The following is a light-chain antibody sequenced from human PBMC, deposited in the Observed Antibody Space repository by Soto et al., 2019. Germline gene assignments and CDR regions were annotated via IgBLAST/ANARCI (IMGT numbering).Light chain of an antibody. CDR1: QDIRNY. CDR2: DAS. Sequence: DIQMTQSPSSLSASVGDRVTVTCRASQDIRNYLAWYQQKPGKAPKLLRCDASTLYSGVPSRFRGSGSGTDFTLTISGLQPEDFEAYCCQQLRSYPSTFGGGTKVDIK. J-gene: IGKJ4*01. V-gene: IGKV1-9*01. CDR3: QQLRSYPST.